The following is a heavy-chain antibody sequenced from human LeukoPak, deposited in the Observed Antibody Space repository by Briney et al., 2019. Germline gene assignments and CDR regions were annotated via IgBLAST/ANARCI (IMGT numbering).Heavy chain of an antibody. Sequence: PGGSLRLSCGASGFTFSNYWMHWVRQAPGKGLVWVSRINSAGISTNYADSVKGRFTISRDNAKNTLYLQMNSLRAEDTAIYYCARDIAAAVDYWGQGTLVTVSS. CDR1: GFTFSNYW. D-gene: IGHD6-13*01. V-gene: IGHV3-74*01. CDR3: ARDIAAAVDY. CDR2: INSAGIST. J-gene: IGHJ4*02.